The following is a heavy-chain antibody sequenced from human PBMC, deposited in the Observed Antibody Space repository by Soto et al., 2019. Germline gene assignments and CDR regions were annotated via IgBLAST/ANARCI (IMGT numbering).Heavy chain of an antibody. CDR1: GDSITSNSYF. CDR2: IYYSGST. Sequence: SETLSLTCTVSGDSITSNSYFWAWIRQPPGKGLEWIGSIYYSGSTYHNPSLKSRVTISVDRSNNQFSLKLTSVTAADTAVYYCGSDFSVAHLXYSAQGALVTGSS. CDR3: GSDFSVAHLXY. V-gene: IGHV4-39*01. J-gene: IGHJ4*01.